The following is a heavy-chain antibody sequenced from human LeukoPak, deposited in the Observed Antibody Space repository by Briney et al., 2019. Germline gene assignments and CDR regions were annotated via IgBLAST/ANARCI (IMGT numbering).Heavy chain of an antibody. D-gene: IGHD5-18*01. CDR2: ISYDGSNK. CDR1: GFTFSSYA. Sequence: PGGSLRLSCAASGFTFSSYAMHWVRQPPGKGLEWVALISYDGSNKYYADSVKGRFTISRDNSKNTLYLQMNGLRAEDTAVYYCARSRDSYGSDFDYWGQGTLVTVSS. CDR3: ARSRDSYGSDFDY. J-gene: IGHJ4*02. V-gene: IGHV3-30*04.